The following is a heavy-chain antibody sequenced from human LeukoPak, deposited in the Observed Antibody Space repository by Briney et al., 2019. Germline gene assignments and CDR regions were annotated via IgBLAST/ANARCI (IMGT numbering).Heavy chain of an antibody. Sequence: GGSLRLSCAASGFTFSSYSMNWVRQAPGKGLEWVSSISSSSSYIYYADSVKGRFTISRDNAKNSLYLQMDSLRAEDTAVYYCARVVGGRGWYGEPYYMDVWGKGTTVTVSS. D-gene: IGHD6-19*01. CDR2: ISSSSSYI. J-gene: IGHJ6*03. CDR3: ARVVGGRGWYGEPYYMDV. CDR1: GFTFSSYS. V-gene: IGHV3-21*01.